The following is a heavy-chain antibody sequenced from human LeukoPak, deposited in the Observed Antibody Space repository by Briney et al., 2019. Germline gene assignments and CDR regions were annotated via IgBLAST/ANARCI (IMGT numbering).Heavy chain of an antibody. CDR3: ARGGELLGY. Sequence: SETLSLTCTVSGGSISSSSYYWGWIRQPPGKGLEWIGSIYYSGSTYYNPSLKSRVTISVDTSKNQFSLKLSSVTAADTAVYYCARGGELLGYWGQGTLVTVSS. CDR2: IYYSGST. V-gene: IGHV4-39*07. D-gene: IGHD1-26*01. CDR1: GGSISSSSYY. J-gene: IGHJ4*02.